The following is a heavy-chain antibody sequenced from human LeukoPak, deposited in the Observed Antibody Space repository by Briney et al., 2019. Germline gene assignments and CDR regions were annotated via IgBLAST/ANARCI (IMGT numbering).Heavy chain of an antibody. CDR2: VSGTGNRT. D-gene: IGHD3-10*01. V-gene: IGHV3-23*01. CDR3: AKSKVWFGETSTPYYYYYMDV. J-gene: IGHJ6*03. CDR1: GFTFSSYA. Sequence: GGSLRLSCAASGFTFSSYAMGWVRQAPGKGLEWVSAVSGTGNRTYYADSVKGRFTISRDNSKNTLYLQMNSLRAEDTAVYYCAKSKVWFGETSTPYYYYYMDVWGKGTTVTISS.